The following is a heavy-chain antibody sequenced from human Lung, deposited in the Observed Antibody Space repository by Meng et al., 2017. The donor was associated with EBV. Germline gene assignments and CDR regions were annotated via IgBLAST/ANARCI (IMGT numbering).Heavy chain of an antibody. CDR3: ARGATSVFDL. CDR2: TYYRSKWYN. J-gene: IGHJ2*01. CDR1: GDSVSSSSAA. Sequence: HVHLLQSGPGLVTPSHTLSLTSVISGDSVSSSSAAWTWIRHSPSRGLEWLGRTYYRSKWYNDYAVFVKSRITINPDTSKNQFSLQLNSVTPEDTAVYYCARGATSVFDLWGRGTLVTVSS. V-gene: IGHV6-1*01.